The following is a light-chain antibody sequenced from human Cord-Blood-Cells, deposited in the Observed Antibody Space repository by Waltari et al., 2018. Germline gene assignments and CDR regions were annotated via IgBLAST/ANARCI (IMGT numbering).Light chain of an antibody. J-gene: IGKJ1*01. V-gene: IGKV1-33*01. Sequence: DIQMTQSPSSLSAAVGDRVTITCQASQDISNYLNWYQQKPGKAPKLLIYHASNLENGIPARFSGSGSGTDFTFTISSLQPEDIAAYYCQQYDNLPGTFGQGTKVEIK. CDR1: QDISNY. CDR2: HAS. CDR3: QQYDNLPGT.